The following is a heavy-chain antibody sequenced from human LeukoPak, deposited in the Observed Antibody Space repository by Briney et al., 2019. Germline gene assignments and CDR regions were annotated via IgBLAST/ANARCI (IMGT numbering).Heavy chain of an antibody. CDR3: ARDDDVEMATI. J-gene: IGHJ4*02. Sequence: SETLSLTCTVSGGSISSYYWSWIRQPPGKGLEWIGYIYYSGSTNYNPSLKSRVTISVDTSKNQFSLKLSSVTAADTAVYYCARDDDVEMATIWGQGTLVTVSS. CDR2: IYYSGST. D-gene: IGHD5-24*01. CDR1: GGSISSYY. V-gene: IGHV4-59*12.